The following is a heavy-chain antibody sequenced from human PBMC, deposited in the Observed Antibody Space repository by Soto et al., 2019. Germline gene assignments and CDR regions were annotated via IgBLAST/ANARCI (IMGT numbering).Heavy chain of an antibody. V-gene: IGHV4-31*11. CDR3: ARVPSQARGLFDY. D-gene: IGHD1-26*01. Sequence: QVQLQMSGPRLVKPSQTLSLTCAVSGASITSDGCYWSWIRQHPGKGLEWIGYIYHSGVTYYNPSLESRVSISVDTSKMQFSLKMTSVSDADTAVYYCARVPSQARGLFDYWGQGALVTVSS. J-gene: IGHJ4*02. CDR1: GASITSDGCY. CDR2: IYHSGVT.